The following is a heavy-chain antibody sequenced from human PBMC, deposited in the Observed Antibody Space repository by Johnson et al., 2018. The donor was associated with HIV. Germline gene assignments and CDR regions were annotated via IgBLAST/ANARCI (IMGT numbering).Heavy chain of an antibody. V-gene: IGHV3-66*01. CDR2: IYSGGST. J-gene: IGHJ3*02. Sequence: VQLVESGGGVVQPGGSLRLSCAASGFTVSTNYMSWVRQAPGKGLEWVSVIYSGGSTYSADSVKGRFTIPRDSSKHSLYLQMNSLRAEDTALYYCARDRRNYYDSSGYPDYDAFDIWGQGTMVTVSS. CDR3: ARDRRNYYDSSGYPDYDAFDI. D-gene: IGHD3-22*01. CDR1: GFTVSTNY.